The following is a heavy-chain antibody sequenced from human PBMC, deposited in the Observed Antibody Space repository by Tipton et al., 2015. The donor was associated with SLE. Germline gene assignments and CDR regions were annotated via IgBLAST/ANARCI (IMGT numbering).Heavy chain of an antibody. Sequence: GSLRLSCAASGFTFSSCSMNWARQAPGKGLEWVSSISSSSSYIYYADSVKGRFTISRDNAKNSLYLQMNSLRAEDTAVYYCASGGSGWGFDPWGQGTLVTVSS. CDR2: ISSSSSYI. J-gene: IGHJ5*02. V-gene: IGHV3-21*01. D-gene: IGHD6-19*01. CDR1: GFTFSSCS. CDR3: ASGGSGWGFDP.